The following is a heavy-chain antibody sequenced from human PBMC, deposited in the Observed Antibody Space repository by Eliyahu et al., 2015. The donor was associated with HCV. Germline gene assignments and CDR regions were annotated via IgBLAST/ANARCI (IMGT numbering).Heavy chain of an antibody. V-gene: IGHV4-39*01. CDR2: VFYSGTT. CDR3: ARGGRYNDYEGWFDS. J-gene: IGHJ5*01. D-gene: IGHD4-17*01. CDR1: GGSISSSRYY. Sequence: QLQLQESGPGLVKPSETLSLTCIVSGGSISSSRYYWGWIRQTPGKGLEWIGNVFYSGTTYYNPSLRSRVTISVDTSKNQFSLKVRYVTAADTAVYYCARGGRYNDYEGWFDSWGQGTLVTVSS.